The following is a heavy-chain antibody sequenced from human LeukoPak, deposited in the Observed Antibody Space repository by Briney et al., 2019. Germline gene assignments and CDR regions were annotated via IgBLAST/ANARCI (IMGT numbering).Heavy chain of an antibody. CDR1: GFTFSDYW. CDR2: IKEDGSDK. Sequence: SGGSLRLSCAVSGFTFSDYWMTWVRQAPGRGLEWVANIKEDGSDKQYVDSVQGRFTISRDNAENSLYLQMNSLRAEDTAVYYCVRESSVWVGPGIGRPLDVWGKGTAVTVSS. J-gene: IGHJ6*04. CDR3: VRESSVWVGPGIGRPLDV. V-gene: IGHV3-7*01. D-gene: IGHD3-16*01.